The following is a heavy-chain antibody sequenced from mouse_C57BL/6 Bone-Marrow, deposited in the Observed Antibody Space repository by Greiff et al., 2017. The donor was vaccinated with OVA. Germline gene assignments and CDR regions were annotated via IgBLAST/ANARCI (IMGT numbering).Heavy chain of an antibody. Sequence: VQLKQSGPVLVKPGASVKMSCKASGYTFTDYYMNWVKQSHGKSLEWIGVINPYNGGTSYNQKFKGKATLTVDKSSSTAYMELNSLTSEDSAVYYCARLGNYDAMDYWGQGTSVTVSS. J-gene: IGHJ4*01. D-gene: IGHD2-1*01. CDR3: ARLGNYDAMDY. V-gene: IGHV1-19*01. CDR1: GYTFTDYY. CDR2: INPYNGGT.